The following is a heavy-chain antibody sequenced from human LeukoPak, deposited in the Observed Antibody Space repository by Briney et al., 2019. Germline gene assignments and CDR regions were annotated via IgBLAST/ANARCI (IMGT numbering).Heavy chain of an antibody. Sequence: PGGSLRLSCAASGFSFGSFAMSWVRQAPGKGLEWVSGIIGSGGTTFYADSVKGRFTISRDNSKNTLYLQMNSLRAEDTAIYYCAKKEVDTYSSWYMDVWGKGTTVTVSS. D-gene: IGHD2-21*01. J-gene: IGHJ6*03. V-gene: IGHV3-23*01. CDR1: GFSFGSFA. CDR2: IIGSGGTT. CDR3: AKKEVDTYSSWYMDV.